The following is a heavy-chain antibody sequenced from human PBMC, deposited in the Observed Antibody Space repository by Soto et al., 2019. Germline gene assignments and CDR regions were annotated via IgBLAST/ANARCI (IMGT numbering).Heavy chain of an antibody. V-gene: IGHV3-66*01. Sequence: EVQLVESGGGLVQPGGSLRLSCAASGFTVSSNYMSWVRQAPGKGLEWVSVIYSGGSTYYADSVKGRFTISRDNSKNTLYLQMNSLRAEDMAVYYCAREITFGGVGLFDYWGQGTLVTVSS. CDR2: IYSGGST. CDR3: AREITFGGVGLFDY. J-gene: IGHJ4*02. CDR1: GFTVSSNY. D-gene: IGHD3-16*01.